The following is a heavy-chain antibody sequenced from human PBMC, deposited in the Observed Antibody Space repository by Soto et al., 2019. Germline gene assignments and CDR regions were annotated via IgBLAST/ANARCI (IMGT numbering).Heavy chain of an antibody. V-gene: IGHV1-46*01. D-gene: IGHD2-15*01. CDR3: ARSCSGGNCFSPFFDY. CDR1: GYTLTTYN. CDR2: INPRGGST. J-gene: IGHJ4*02. Sequence: GASVKVSCKTSGYTLTTYNIHWVRQAPGQGLEWMGVINPRGGSTSFAPKFQGRVAMTRDTSTNTVYMELSSLKFEDTAVYYCARSCSGGNCFSPFFDYWGQGTLLTVSS.